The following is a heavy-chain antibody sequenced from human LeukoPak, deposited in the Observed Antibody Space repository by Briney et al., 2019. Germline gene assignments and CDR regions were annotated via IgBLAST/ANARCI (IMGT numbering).Heavy chain of an antibody. Sequence: GGSLRLSCAASGFTFSSYAMTWVRQAPGKGLEWVSSINGGGNTTYYADSVKGRFTISRDNSKDTLSLQMNSLRAEDTAMYFCAKYYYGSGSSYSFDYWGQGTLVTVSS. CDR1: GFTFSSYA. V-gene: IGHV3-23*01. J-gene: IGHJ4*02. CDR3: AKYYYGSGSSYSFDY. D-gene: IGHD3-10*01. CDR2: INGGGNTT.